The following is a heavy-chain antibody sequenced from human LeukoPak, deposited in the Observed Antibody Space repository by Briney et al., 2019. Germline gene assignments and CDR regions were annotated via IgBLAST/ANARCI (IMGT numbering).Heavy chain of an antibody. Sequence: SETLSLTCTVSGGSISSRNYYWGWIRQPPGKGLEWIGSIYDSGSTYYNPSLKSRVTISVDTSKNQFSLKLSSVTAADTAVYYCARHLPNSSGWYEYDYYYYMDVWGKGTTVTVSS. CDR1: GGSISSRNYY. D-gene: IGHD6-19*01. J-gene: IGHJ6*03. CDR2: IYDSGST. CDR3: ARHLPNSSGWYEYDYYYYMDV. V-gene: IGHV4-39*01.